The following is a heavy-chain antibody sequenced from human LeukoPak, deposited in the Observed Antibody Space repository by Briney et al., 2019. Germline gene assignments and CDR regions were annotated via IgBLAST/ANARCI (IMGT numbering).Heavy chain of an antibody. CDR3: AREWAQYCSSTSCPRGYYYYMDV. CDR1: GFTFSSYW. J-gene: IGHJ6*03. CDR2: IKQDGSEK. V-gene: IGHV3-7*01. Sequence: SGGSLRLSCAASGFTFSSYWMSWVRQAPGKGLEWVANIKQDGSEKYYVDSVKGRSTISRDNAKNSLYLQMNSLRAEDTAVYYCAREWAQYCSSTSCPRGYYYYMDVWGKGTTVTVSS. D-gene: IGHD2-2*01.